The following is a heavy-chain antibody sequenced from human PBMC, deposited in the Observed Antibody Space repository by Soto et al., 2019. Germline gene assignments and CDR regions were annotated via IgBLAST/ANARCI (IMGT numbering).Heavy chain of an antibody. V-gene: IGHV3-9*01. CDR2: ISWNGGSI. Sequence: GGSLRLSCAASGFKFDDYAMHWVRQAPGKGLEWVSGISWNGGSIGYADSVKGRFTISRDNAKNSLYLQMNSLRAEDTALYYCAKDTAMITFGGVISNSFDYWGQGTLVTVSS. D-gene: IGHD3-16*02. CDR3: AKDTAMITFGGVISNSFDY. J-gene: IGHJ4*02. CDR1: GFKFDDYA.